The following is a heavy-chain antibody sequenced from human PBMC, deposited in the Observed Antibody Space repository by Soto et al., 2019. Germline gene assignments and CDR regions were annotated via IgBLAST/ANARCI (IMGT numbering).Heavy chain of an antibody. CDR3: ARGYGSGSYYIPFNY. CDR2: INHSGST. J-gene: IGHJ4*02. D-gene: IGHD3-10*01. Sequence: SETLXLTFAVYDGSFSGYYWSWIRQPPGKGLEWIGEINHSGSTNYNPSLKSRVTISVDTSKNQFSLKLSSVTAADTAVYYCARGYGSGSYYIPFNYWGQGTLVTVSX. CDR1: DGSFSGYY. V-gene: IGHV4-34*01.